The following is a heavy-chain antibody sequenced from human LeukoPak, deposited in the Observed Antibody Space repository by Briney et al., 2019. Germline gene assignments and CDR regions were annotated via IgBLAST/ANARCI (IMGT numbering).Heavy chain of an antibody. CDR2: IYHSGST. CDR3: ARGLSSGYYYAHFDY. J-gene: IGHJ4*02. D-gene: IGHD3-22*01. V-gene: IGHV4-4*02. CDR1: GGSISSSNW. Sequence: SGTLSLTCAVSGGSISSSNWWSWVRQPPGKGLEWIGEIYHSGSTNYNPSLKSRVTISVDKSKNQFSLKLSSVTAADTAVYYCARGLSSGYYYAHFDYWGQGTLVTVSS.